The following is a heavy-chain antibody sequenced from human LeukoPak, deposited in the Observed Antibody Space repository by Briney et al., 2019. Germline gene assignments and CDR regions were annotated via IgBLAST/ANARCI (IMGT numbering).Heavy chain of an antibody. V-gene: IGHV1-46*01. CDR2: INPSGGST. CDR3: ARELYSSGWHQYFQR. J-gene: IGHJ1*01. Sequence: ASVKVSCKASGYTFTSYYMHWVRQAPGQGLEWMGIINPSGGSTSYAQKFQGRVTMTRDTSTSTVYMELSSLRSEDTAVYYCARELYSSGWHQYFQRWGQGTLVTVSS. D-gene: IGHD6-19*01. CDR1: GYTFTSYY.